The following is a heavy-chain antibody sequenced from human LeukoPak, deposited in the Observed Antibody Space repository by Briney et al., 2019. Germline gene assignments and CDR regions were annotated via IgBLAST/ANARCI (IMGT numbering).Heavy chain of an antibody. CDR3: TRPYYYDSSGSPDY. Sequence: SKTLSLTCTVSGGSISSYYWSWIRQPPGKGLEWIGNIYHSGSTYYNPSLKGRVTISVDTSKNQFSLKLSSVTAADTAVYYCTRPYYYDSSGSPDYRGQGTLVTVSS. D-gene: IGHD3-22*01. J-gene: IGHJ4*02. V-gene: IGHV4-59*04. CDR1: GGSISSYY. CDR2: IYHSGST.